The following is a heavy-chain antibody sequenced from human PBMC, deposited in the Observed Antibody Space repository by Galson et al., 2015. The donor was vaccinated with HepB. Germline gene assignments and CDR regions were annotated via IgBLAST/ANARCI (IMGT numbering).Heavy chain of an antibody. CDR1: GFTFSSYA. CDR3: VRDPPLGTPFDH. V-gene: IGHV3-23*01. J-gene: IGHJ4*02. Sequence: SLRLSCAASGFTFSSYAMSWVRQAPGKGLEWVSAISGSGGSTYYADSVKGRFTISRDNSKNTLYLQMNSLRAEDTAVYYCVRDPPLGTPFDHWGQGTQVTVSS. D-gene: IGHD7-27*01. CDR2: ISGSGGST.